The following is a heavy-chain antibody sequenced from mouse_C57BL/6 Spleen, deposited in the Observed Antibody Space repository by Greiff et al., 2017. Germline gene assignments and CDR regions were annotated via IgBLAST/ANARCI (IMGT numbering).Heavy chain of an antibody. CDR1: GYTFTSYW. J-gene: IGHJ2*01. Sequence: QVQLQQPGAELVKPGASVKLSCKASGYTFTSYWMHWVKQRPGQGLEWIGMIYPNSGSTNYNEKFKSKATLTVDKSSSTAYMQLSSLTSDDSAVYYCARLIYDGYYVSYFDYWGQGTTLTVSS. CDR3: ARLIYDGYYVSYFDY. V-gene: IGHV1-64*01. CDR2: IYPNSGST. D-gene: IGHD2-3*01.